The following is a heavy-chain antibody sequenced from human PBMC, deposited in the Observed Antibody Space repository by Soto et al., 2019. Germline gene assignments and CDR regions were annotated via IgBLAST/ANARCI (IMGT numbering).Heavy chain of an antibody. D-gene: IGHD2-21*01. Sequence: QVQLQESGPGLVKPSETLSLTCTVSGGSISSYYWSWIRQPPGKGLEWIGYIYYSGSTNYNPSLKSRVTISVDTSKNQFSLKLSSVTAADTDVYYCARVWGYYFDFWGQGTLVTVSS. CDR2: IYYSGST. CDR1: GGSISSYY. CDR3: ARVWGYYFDF. J-gene: IGHJ4*02. V-gene: IGHV4-59*01.